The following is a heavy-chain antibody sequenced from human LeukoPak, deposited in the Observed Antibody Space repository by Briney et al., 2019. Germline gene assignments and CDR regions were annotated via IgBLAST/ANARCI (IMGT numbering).Heavy chain of an antibody. CDR2: IYHSGST. V-gene: IGHV4-38-2*02. CDR3: ARDLGYGSVDY. D-gene: IGHD3-10*01. Sequence: PSETLSLTCTVSGGSISSYYWSWIRQPPGKGLEWIRSIYHSGSTYYNPSLKSRVTISVDTSKNQFSLKLSSVTAADTAVYYCARDLGYGSVDYWGQGTLVTVSS. J-gene: IGHJ4*02. CDR1: GGSISSYY.